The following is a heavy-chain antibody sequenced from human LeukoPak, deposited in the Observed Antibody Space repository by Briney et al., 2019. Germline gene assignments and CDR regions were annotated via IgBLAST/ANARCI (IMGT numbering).Heavy chain of an antibody. Sequence: SETLSLTCTVSGGSITNSGCYWGWIRQPPGKGLEWIGGIYYSGSTDYNPSLKSQVTMSVDTSKSQFSLKVNSVTAADTAVYYCARRDRYSSGQFDHWGQGTLVTVSS. CDR1: GGSITNSGCY. J-gene: IGHJ4*02. CDR3: ARRDRYSSGQFDH. CDR2: IYYSGST. V-gene: IGHV4-39*01. D-gene: IGHD5-18*01.